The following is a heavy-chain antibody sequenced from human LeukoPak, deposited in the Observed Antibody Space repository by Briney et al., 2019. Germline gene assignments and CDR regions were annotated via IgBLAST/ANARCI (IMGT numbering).Heavy chain of an antibody. CDR3: ARDPVYYDFRSGCYNYYYYMDV. D-gene: IGHD3-3*01. Sequence: GGSLRLSXAASGFTFSSYWMSWVRQAPGKGLEWVANIKQDGSEKYYVDSVKGRFTISRDNAKNSLYLQMNSLRAEDTAVYYCARDPVYYDFRSGCYNYYYYMDVWGKGTTVTVSS. CDR1: GFTFSSYW. J-gene: IGHJ6*03. V-gene: IGHV3-7*01. CDR2: IKQDGSEK.